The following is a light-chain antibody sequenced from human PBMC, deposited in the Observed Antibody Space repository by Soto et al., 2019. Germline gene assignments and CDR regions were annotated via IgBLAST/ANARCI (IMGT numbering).Light chain of an antibody. CDR2: RNN. CDR1: SSNIGSNY. Sequence: QAVVTQPPSASGTPGQRVTISCSGSSSNIGSNYVYWYQQLPGTAPKLLIYRNNQRPSGVPDRFSGSKSGTSASLAISGLRSEDEADYYCAAWDDSLSPYVFGTGTKLTV. J-gene: IGLJ1*01. CDR3: AAWDDSLSPYV. V-gene: IGLV1-47*01.